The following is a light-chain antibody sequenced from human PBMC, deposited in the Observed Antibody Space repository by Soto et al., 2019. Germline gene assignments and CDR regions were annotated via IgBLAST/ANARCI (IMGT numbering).Light chain of an antibody. CDR1: QSVSSSY. CDR3: QQYGASPWT. CDR2: DAS. V-gene: IGKV3-20*01. Sequence: EIVLTQSPGTLSLSPGERATLSCRASQSVSSSYLAWYQQKPGQAPRLLIYDASTRATGIPDRFSGVGSGTDFTLTISRLESEDFAVYYCQQYGASPWTFGPGTKVDIK. J-gene: IGKJ1*01.